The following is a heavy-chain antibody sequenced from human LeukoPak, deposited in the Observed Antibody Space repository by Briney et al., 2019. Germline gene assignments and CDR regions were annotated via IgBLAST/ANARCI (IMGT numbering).Heavy chain of an antibody. CDR1: GFTFSSYA. Sequence: SGGSLRLSCAASGFTFSSYAMSWVRQAPGKGLEWVSAISGSGGSTYYADSVKGRFTISRDNSKNTLYLQMNSLRAEDTAVYYCARDSPDCSSTSCYVDSGLFDYWGQGTLVTVSS. CDR2: ISGSGGST. J-gene: IGHJ4*02. D-gene: IGHD2-2*01. CDR3: ARDSPDCSSTSCYVDSGLFDY. V-gene: IGHV3-23*01.